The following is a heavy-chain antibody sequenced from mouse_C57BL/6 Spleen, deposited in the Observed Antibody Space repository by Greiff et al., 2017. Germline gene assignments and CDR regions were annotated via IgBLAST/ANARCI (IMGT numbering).Heavy chain of an antibody. J-gene: IGHJ3*01. V-gene: IGHV5-4*01. CDR3: AREGVTTFAY. CDR1: GFTFSSYA. Sequence: VQLKESGGGLVKPGGSLKLSCAASGFTFSSYAMSWVRQTPEKRLEWVATISDGGSYTYYPDNVKGRFTISRDNAKNNLYLQMSHLKSEDTAMYYCAREGVTTFAYWGQGTLVTVSA. CDR2: ISDGGSYT. D-gene: IGHD2-3*01.